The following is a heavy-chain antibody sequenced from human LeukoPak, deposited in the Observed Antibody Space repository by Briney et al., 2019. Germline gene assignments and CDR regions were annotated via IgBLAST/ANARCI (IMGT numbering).Heavy chain of an antibody. CDR3: ARAHTSSPNWFDP. V-gene: IGHV4-30-4*07. D-gene: IGHD6-13*01. CDR1: GGSVGSGGYS. J-gene: IGHJ5*02. CDR2: IYDSGNT. Sequence: PSETLSLTCDVSGGSVGSGGYSWTWIRQPPGQGLEWIGYIYDSGNTFYNPTLKTRANISLDTSKNRFSLGLTSVTAADTAVYYCARAHTSSPNWFDPWGQGALVIVSS.